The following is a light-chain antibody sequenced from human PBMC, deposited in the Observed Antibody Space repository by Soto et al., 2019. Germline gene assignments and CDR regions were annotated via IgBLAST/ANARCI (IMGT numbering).Light chain of an antibody. J-gene: IGKJ1*01. CDR1: QSLVYSDGKTY. Sequence: DVVMTQSPLSLPVTLGQPASISCRSSQSLVYSDGKTYLLWFLQRPGQSPRRLIYGVSDRDSGXXXXXXGXXXXTDFTXKISRVEAEDVGVYYCMQATHWPPTFGQGTKVEIK. CDR3: MQATHWPPT. V-gene: IGKV2-30*01. CDR2: GVS.